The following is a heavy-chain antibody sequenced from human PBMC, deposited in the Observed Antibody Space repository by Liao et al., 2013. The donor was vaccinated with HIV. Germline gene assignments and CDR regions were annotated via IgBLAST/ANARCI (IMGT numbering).Heavy chain of an antibody. CDR3: ARDPWITGTGIDP. J-gene: IGHJ5*02. D-gene: IGHD3-10*01. Sequence: QVLLQESGPGRVKPSQTLSLTCTVSGDSISSGDYYWTWIRQPPGKGLEWIGYISYSGNTFYSPSLKSRVTISVDTSKNQFSLKLSSVTAADTAVYYCARDPWITGTGIDPWGQGTLVTVSS. V-gene: IGHV4-30-4*08. CDR1: GDSISSGDYY. CDR2: ISYSGNT.